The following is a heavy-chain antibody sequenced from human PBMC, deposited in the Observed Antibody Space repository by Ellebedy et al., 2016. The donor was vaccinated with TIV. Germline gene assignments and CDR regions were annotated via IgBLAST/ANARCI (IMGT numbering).Heavy chain of an antibody. Sequence: GESLKISXAASGFTFSDYYMNWIRQAPGKGLEWISYISSSGSTIYYADSVKGRFTISRDNAKNSLYLQMNSLRAEDTAVYYCARRGTIAFDIWGQGTMVTVSS. V-gene: IGHV3-11*04. CDR2: ISSSGSTI. D-gene: IGHD3-10*01. CDR1: GFTFSDYY. J-gene: IGHJ3*02. CDR3: ARRGTIAFDI.